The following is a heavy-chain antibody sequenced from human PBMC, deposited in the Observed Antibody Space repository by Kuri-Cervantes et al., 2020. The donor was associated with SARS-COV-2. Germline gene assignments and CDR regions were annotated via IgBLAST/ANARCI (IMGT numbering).Heavy chain of an antibody. CDR2: IYSCGST. CDR1: GFTVSSNY. Sequence: GESLKISCAASGFTVSSNYMSWVRQAPGKGLEWVSVIYSCGSTYYADSVKGRFTISRDNSKNTLYLQMNSLRAEDTAVYYCARSFTVRGAYFDYWGQGTLVTVSS. D-gene: IGHD3-10*01. CDR3: ARSFTVRGAYFDY. J-gene: IGHJ4*02. V-gene: IGHV3-66*03.